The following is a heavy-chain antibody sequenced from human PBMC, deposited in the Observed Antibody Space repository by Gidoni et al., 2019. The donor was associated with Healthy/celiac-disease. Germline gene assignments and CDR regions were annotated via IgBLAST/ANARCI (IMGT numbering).Heavy chain of an antibody. V-gene: IGHV4-31*03. CDR3: ARSPAVTTFDY. CDR1: GGSISSGGYY. Sequence: QVQLQESGPGLVKPSQTLSLTCTVSGGSISSGGYYWSWIRQNPGKGLEWIGYIYSSGSTYYNPYLKVRVTISVDTSKNQFSLKLSSVTAADTAVYYCARSPAVTTFDYWGQGTLVTVSS. CDR2: IYSSGST. J-gene: IGHJ4*02. D-gene: IGHD4-17*01.